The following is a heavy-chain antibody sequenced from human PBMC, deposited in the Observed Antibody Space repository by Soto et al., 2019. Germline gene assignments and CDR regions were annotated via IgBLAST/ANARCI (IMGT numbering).Heavy chain of an antibody. V-gene: IGHV3-23*01. J-gene: IGHJ2*01. CDR2: INSRGDKT. Sequence: QLLESGGGLVQPGGSLRLSCAASGLTLSANAMNWFRQAPGKGPEWVSTINSRGDKTFYADSVKGRFTLSRDDSKNTLFLQMNSLRAEDTAMYYCAKADGCAAGTCYTGTYWFFDLWGRGTLVTVSS. D-gene: IGHD2-2*02. CDR3: AKADGCAAGTCYTGTYWFFDL. CDR1: GLTLSANA.